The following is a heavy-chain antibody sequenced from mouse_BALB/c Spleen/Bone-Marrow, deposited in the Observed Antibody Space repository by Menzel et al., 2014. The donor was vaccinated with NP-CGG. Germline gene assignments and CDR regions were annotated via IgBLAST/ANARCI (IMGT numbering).Heavy chain of an antibody. J-gene: IGHJ2*01. CDR2: ITSSGHT. Sequence: ESGPGLMKPSQSLSLTCTVTGYSITSAYAWNWIRQFPGDTLEWMGYITSSGHTSYNPSLKSRISITRDTSKNQFFLQLNSVTTEDTATYFCARSGNFFDYWGQGTTPTVSS. V-gene: IGHV3-2*02. CDR1: GYSITSAYA. CDR3: ARSGNFFDY. D-gene: IGHD3-1*01.